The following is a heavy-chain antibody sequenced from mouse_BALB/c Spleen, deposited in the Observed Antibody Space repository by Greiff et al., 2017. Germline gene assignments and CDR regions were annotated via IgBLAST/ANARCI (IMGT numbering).Heavy chain of an antibody. CDR3: ARRYDYEFDY. CDR2: IDPYNGGT. J-gene: IGHJ2*01. V-gene: IGHV1-18*01. Sequence: EVMLVESGPELVKPGASVKVSCKASGYAFTSYNMYWVKQSHGKSLEWIGYIDPYNGGTIYNQKFKGKATLTVDKSSSTAYMELRSLTSEDTAVYYCARRYDYEFDYWGQGTTLTVSS. CDR1: GYAFTSYN. D-gene: IGHD2-4*01.